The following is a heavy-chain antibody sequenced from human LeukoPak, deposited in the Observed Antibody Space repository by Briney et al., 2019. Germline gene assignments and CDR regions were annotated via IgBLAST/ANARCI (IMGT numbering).Heavy chain of an antibody. V-gene: IGHV3-30*03. CDR1: GFTFSSYG. CDR3: AAYYDFWSGYYHWYYGMDV. CDR2: ISYDGSNK. D-gene: IGHD3-3*01. Sequence: GESLRLSCAASGFTFSSYGMHWVRQAPGKGLEWVAVISYDGSNKYYADSVKGRFTISRDNSKNTLYLQMNSLRDEDTAVYYCAAYYDFWSGYYHWYYGMDVWGQGTTVTVSS. J-gene: IGHJ6*02.